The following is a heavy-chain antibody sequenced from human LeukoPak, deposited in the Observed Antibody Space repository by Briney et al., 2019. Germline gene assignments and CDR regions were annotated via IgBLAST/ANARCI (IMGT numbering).Heavy chain of an antibody. CDR3: ARDKSVEDTAWWFDP. J-gene: IGHJ5*02. CDR1: GYTFTSYY. Sequence: ASMKVSCKASGYTFTSYYMHWVRQAPGQGLEWMGIINPSGGSTSYAQKFQGRVTMTRDMSTSTDYMELSSLRSEDTAVYYCARDKSVEDTAWWFDPWGQGTLVTVSS. D-gene: IGHD4-23*01. CDR2: INPSGGST. V-gene: IGHV1-46*01.